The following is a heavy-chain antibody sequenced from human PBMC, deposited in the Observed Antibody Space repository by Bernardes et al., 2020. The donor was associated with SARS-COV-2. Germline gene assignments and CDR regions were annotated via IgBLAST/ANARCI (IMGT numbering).Heavy chain of an antibody. CDR2: MNHSGST. J-gene: IGHJ3*02. Sequence: AESLSLICDVYGGSFRGYYWSWLRQPPGKGLEWIGEMNHSGSTNYNPSLKSRVTISVDSSKNQFSLKLNSVTTADTAVYYCARGARISMIVVVMPQAAFDIWGQGTTVTVSS. V-gene: IGHV4-34*01. CDR1: GGSFRGYY. D-gene: IGHD3-22*01. CDR3: ARGARISMIVVVMPQAAFDI.